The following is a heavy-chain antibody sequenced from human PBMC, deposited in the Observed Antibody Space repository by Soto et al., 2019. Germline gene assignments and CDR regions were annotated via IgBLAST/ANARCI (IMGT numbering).Heavy chain of an antibody. CDR3: AHTKDSSGFLTS. D-gene: IGHD3-22*01. V-gene: IGHV2-5*01. CDR2: IHWNDDK. CDR1: GFPLSVYVVR. Sequence: GPTQVIPRHTLTLTCSFSGFPLSVYVVRVIWFRQPPGETLEWLALIHWNDDKRYSPYLKSRLTITKDTSKNQVVLTLTNLDPLATGTYFCAHTKDSSGFLTSWGQGILVTVSS. J-gene: IGHJ5*02.